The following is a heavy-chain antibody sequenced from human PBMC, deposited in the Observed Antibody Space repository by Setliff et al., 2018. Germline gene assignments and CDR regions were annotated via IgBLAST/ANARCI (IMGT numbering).Heavy chain of an antibody. Sequence: PSETLSLTCAVSGVSINSLTWWSWVRQSPGKGLEWIGEIYHDGSPKFNPSVHYNASLKSRVTISIDKSKNQFSLKLSSVTAAATAVYYCAKGGVRYQSASWCQGILVTVSS. CDR3: AKGGVRYQSAS. CDR1: GVSINSLTW. J-gene: IGHJ5*02. D-gene: IGHD2-2*01. V-gene: IGHV4-4*02. CDR2: IYHDGSP.